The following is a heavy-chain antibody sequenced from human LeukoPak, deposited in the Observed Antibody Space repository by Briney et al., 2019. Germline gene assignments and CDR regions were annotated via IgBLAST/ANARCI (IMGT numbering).Heavy chain of an antibody. CDR1: GYSFASYW. J-gene: IGHJ1*01. CDR3: ARFSPPYFSDSSGYSEYFQH. CDR2: FDPSGSFT. V-gene: IGHV5-10-1*01. D-gene: IGHD3-22*01. Sequence: GESLKISCKGSGYSFASYWIGWVRQMPGEGLEWMGRFDPSGSFTNYSPSFQGHVTISADKSINTSYLQWSSLKASDTAMYYCARFSPPYFSDSSGYSEYFQHWGQGTLVTVSS.